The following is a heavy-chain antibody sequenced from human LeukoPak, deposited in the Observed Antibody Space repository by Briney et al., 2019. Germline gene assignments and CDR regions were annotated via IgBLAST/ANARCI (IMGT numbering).Heavy chain of an antibody. V-gene: IGHV3-23*01. D-gene: IGHD5-18*01. CDR1: GFTFSSYG. CDR3: ARVQRGYSYNPLGYYYYYMDV. J-gene: IGHJ6*03. CDR2: IGGSGGST. Sequence: GGSLRLSCAASGFTFSSYGMSWVRQAPGKGLEWVSAIGGSGGSTYYADSVKGRFTISRDNAKNSLYLQMNSLRAEDTAVYYCARVQRGYSYNPLGYYYYYMDVWGKGTTVTVSS.